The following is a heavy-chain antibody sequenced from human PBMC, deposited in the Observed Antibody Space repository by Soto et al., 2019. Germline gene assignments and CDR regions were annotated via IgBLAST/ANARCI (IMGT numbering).Heavy chain of an antibody. CDR1: GYTLTSYY. J-gene: IGHJ4*02. CDR2: INPSGGST. D-gene: IGHD6-25*01. CDR3: TRTDGYNLYSLDS. Sequence: ASVKVSCKASGYTLTSYYMHWVRHAPGQGLEWMGIINPSGGSTSYAQKFQGRVTMTRDTSTSTVYRELSSLRSEDTAVYYCTRTDGYNLYSLDSWGQGPLVTASS. V-gene: IGHV1-46*01.